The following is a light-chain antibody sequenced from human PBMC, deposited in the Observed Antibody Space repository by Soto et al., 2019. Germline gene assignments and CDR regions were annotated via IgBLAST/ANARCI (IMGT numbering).Light chain of an antibody. CDR2: EVN. V-gene: IGLV2-23*02. CDR1: TSDVGGYDV. J-gene: IGLJ3*02. Sequence: QSALTQPASVSGSPGQSITISCSETTSDVGGYDVVSWYQQHPGKAPKLMIFEVNQRPSGVSDRFSGSKSGNTASLTISGLQAGDEADYYCCSFAGSSTFWVFGGGTKVTVL. CDR3: CSFAGSSTFWV.